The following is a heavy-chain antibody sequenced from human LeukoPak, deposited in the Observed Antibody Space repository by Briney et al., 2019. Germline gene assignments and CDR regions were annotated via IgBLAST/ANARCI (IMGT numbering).Heavy chain of an antibody. Sequence: SETLSLTCTVSGGSISYYYWTWIRQPPGKGLEWIGYIYYSGSTNYNPSLKSRITISVDTSKNQFSLKLNSVTAADTAVYYCARLRWLQLPGFDCWGQETLVTVSS. CDR3: ARLRWLQLPGFDC. D-gene: IGHD5-24*01. CDR2: IYYSGST. V-gene: IGHV4-59*08. J-gene: IGHJ4*02. CDR1: GGSISYYY.